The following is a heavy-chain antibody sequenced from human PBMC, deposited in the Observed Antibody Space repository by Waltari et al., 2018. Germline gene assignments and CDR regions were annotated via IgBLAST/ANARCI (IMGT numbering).Heavy chain of an antibody. V-gene: IGHV4-59*11. J-gene: IGHJ6*03. CDR1: GGPISSHY. CDR3: AREARRNMDV. Sequence: QVQLQESGPGLVKPSETLSLTCTVSGGPISSHYWSWIRQPPGKGLEWIGYIYYSGSTNDNPSLKSRVTISVDTSKNQFSLKLSSVTAADTAVYYCAREARRNMDVWGKGTTVTVSS. CDR2: IYYSGST.